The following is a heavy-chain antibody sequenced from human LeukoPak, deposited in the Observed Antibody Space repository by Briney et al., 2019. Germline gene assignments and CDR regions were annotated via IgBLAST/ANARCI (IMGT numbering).Heavy chain of an antibody. J-gene: IGHJ4*02. V-gene: IGHV3-74*01. D-gene: IGHD5-12*01. CDR3: AKDFTGYSDI. CDR2: INPDGDIT. Sequence: GGSLRLSCAASGFTFSSYAMSWVRQPPGKGLVWAARINPDGDITNYADSVRGRFTISRDNAKNTLYLQMNSLRAEDTAVYYCAKDFTGYSDIWGQGTLVTVSS. CDR1: GFTFSSYA.